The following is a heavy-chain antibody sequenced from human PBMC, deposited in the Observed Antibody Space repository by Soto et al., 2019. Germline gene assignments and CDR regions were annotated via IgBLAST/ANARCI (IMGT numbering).Heavy chain of an antibody. CDR1: GFTFSTYA. J-gene: IGHJ4*02. D-gene: IGHD3-16*01. Sequence: QVQLVESGGGVVQPGTSLRLSCAASGFTFSTYAMHWVRQAPGKGLEWVTVISYDGTNKYYADSVKGRFTISRDNSKNTLYLQMNSLRTEDTAVYYCARDGGSFWGQGTPVIVSS. V-gene: IGHV3-30*04. CDR3: ARDGGSF. CDR2: ISYDGTNK.